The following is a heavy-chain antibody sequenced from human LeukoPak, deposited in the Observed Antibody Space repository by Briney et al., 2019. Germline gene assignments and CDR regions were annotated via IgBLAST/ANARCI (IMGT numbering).Heavy chain of an antibody. D-gene: IGHD6-19*01. CDR2: INAGNGNT. CDR1: GYTFTSYA. Sequence: GASVKVSCKASGYTFTSYAMHWVRQAPGQRLEWMGWINAGNGNTKYSQKFQGRVTITRDTSASTAYMELSSLRSEDTAVYYCARVGGWAYSSGPRAFDIWGQGTMVTVSS. V-gene: IGHV1-3*01. J-gene: IGHJ3*02. CDR3: ARVGGWAYSSGPRAFDI.